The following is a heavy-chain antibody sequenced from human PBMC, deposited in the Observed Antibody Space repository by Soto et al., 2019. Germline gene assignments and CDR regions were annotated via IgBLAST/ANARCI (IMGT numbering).Heavy chain of an antibody. D-gene: IGHD2-21*01. J-gene: IGHJ4*02. V-gene: IGHV3-9*01. CDR2: ISWNSGSI. CDR3: AKDSEALWTGSNFDY. CDR1: GFTFDDYA. Sequence: GGSLRLSCAASGFTFDDYAMHWVRQAPGKGLEWVSGISWNSGSIGYADSVKGRFTISRDNAKNSLYLQMNSLRAEDTALYYCAKDSEALWTGSNFDYWGQGTLVTVSS.